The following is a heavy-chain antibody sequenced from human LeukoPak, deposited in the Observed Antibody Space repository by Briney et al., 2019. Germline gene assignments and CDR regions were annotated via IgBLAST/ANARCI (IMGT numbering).Heavy chain of an antibody. CDR3: ARDNGARIE. Sequence: SETLSLTCTVSGGSISSSSYYWGWIRQPPGKGLEWIGSIYYSGSTYYNPSLKSRVTISVDTSKNQFSLKLSSVTAADTAVYYCARDNGARIEWGQGTLVTVSS. CDR1: GGSISSSSYY. D-gene: IGHD6-6*01. CDR2: IYYSGST. J-gene: IGHJ4*02. V-gene: IGHV4-39*07.